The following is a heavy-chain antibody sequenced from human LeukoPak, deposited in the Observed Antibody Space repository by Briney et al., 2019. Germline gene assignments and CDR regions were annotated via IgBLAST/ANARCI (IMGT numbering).Heavy chain of an antibody. CDR1: GGSISSRDHY. V-gene: IGHV4-31*03. CDR3: ARALYYSSGYFFFDY. D-gene: IGHD3-22*01. J-gene: IGHJ4*02. Sequence: SEALSLTCSVSGGSISSRDHYWSWIRQHPGKGLEWIGYIFYSGSTHYNPSLKSRVTISVDPSKNQFSLKLSSVTAADTAVYYCARALYYSSGYFFFDYWGQGILVTVSS. CDR2: IFYSGST.